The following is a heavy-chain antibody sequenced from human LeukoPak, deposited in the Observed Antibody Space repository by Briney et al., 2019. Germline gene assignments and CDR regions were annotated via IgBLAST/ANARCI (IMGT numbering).Heavy chain of an antibody. J-gene: IGHJ4*02. CDR3: ATSGWYLLPGVY. V-gene: IGHV4-34*01. Sequence: SETLSLTCAVYGGSFSGYYWSWVRQPPGKGLEWIGEINHSGSTYYNPSLESRVTISVDTSKNQFSLKLSSVTAADTAVYYCATSGWYLLPGVYWGQGTLVTVSS. D-gene: IGHD6-19*01. CDR2: INHSGST. CDR1: GGSFSGYY.